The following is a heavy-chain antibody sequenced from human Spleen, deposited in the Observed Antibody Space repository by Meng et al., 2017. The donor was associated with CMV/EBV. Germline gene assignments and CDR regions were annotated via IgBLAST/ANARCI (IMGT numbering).Heavy chain of an antibody. CDR2: IYPDDSEP. Sequence: CKAAGYIFPAYWIGWVRQMPGRGLEWMGMIYPDDSEPIYSPSFQGQVTISADKSISTAFLQWSSLRASDTAMYYCARLTGTQGYLDFWGQGTLVTVSS. CDR3: ARLTGTQGYLDF. J-gene: IGHJ4*02. V-gene: IGHV5-51*01. D-gene: IGHD1-1*01. CDR1: GYIFPAYW.